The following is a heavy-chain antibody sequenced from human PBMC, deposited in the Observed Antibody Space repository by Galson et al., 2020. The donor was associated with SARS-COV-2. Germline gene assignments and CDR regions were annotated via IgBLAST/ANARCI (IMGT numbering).Heavy chain of an antibody. CDR2: LYYRGRT. D-gene: IGHD3-22*01. V-gene: IGHV4-30-4*01. CDR1: GGSISSGDYY. J-gene: IGHJ6*02. CDR3: ARGRDDSSGYYDWYYYGMDV. Sequence: ETSETLSLTCTVSGGSISSGDYYWRWISQPPGKGLEWIGYLYYRGRTYYNTSLKSRVTISVDTSTSQFALKLSAVTAADTAVYYCARGRDDSSGYYDWYYYGMDVWGQGTTVTVS.